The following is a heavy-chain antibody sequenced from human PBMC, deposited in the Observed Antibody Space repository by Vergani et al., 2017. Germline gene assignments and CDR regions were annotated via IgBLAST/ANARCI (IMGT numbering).Heavy chain of an antibody. Sequence: QLVESGGGWVQPGGSLRLSCVVSGFDFSSYIMNWVRQAPGKGREWVSFVSTGTKSQSYAESVKGRFTISRDSAKNSLYLQMDSLRAEDTAVYYCAREYRSTSGRAFDCWGKGTKVTVSS. D-gene: IGHD6-6*01. CDR3: AREYRSTSGRAFDC. V-gene: IGHV3-48*01. J-gene: IGHJ3*01. CDR1: GFDFSSYI. CDR2: VSTGTKSQ.